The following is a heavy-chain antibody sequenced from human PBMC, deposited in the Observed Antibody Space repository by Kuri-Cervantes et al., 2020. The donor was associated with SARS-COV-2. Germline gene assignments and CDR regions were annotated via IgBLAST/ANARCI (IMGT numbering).Heavy chain of an antibody. J-gene: IGHJ4*02. CDR3: ARDRGGTTVTTYSTFDY. D-gene: IGHD4-17*01. CDR2: INPNSGGT. V-gene: IGHV1-2*02. Sequence: ASVKVSCKASGYTFTGYYMHWVRQAPGQGLEWMGWINPNSGGTNYAQKFQGRVTMTRDTSISTAYMELSRLRSDDTAVYYCARDRGGTTVTTYSTFDYWGQGTLVTVSS. CDR1: GYTFTGYY.